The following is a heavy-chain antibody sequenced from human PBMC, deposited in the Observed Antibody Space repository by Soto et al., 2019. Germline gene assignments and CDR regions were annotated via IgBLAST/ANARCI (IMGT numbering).Heavy chain of an antibody. CDR3: ARKGDIVAKLPLGEQEYYYYYGMDV. D-gene: IGHD5-12*01. V-gene: IGHV1-69*01. CDR1: GGTFSSYA. J-gene: IGHJ6*02. Sequence: QVQLVQSGAEVKKPGSSVKVSCKASGGTFSSYAISGVRQAPGQGLEWTGGIIPIFGTANYAQKFQGRVTLNADESTSTSYMELSSLRSEDTAVYYCARKGDIVAKLPLGEQEYYYYYGMDVWGQGTTVTVSS. CDR2: IIPIFGTA.